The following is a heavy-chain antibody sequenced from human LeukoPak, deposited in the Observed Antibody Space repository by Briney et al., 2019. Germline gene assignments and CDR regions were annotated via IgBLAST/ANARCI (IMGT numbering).Heavy chain of an antibody. CDR2: ISGSSSTI. CDR1: GFTFSSYS. J-gene: IGHJ4*02. Sequence: GGSLRLSCAASGFTFSSYSMNWVRHAPGKGLELVSYISGSSSTIYYADSVKGRFTISRDNAKNSLYLQMNSLRAEDTAVYYCARQRAGFTVTTSDYWGQGTLVTVSS. CDR3: ARQRAGFTVTTSDY. V-gene: IGHV3-48*01. D-gene: IGHD4-17*01.